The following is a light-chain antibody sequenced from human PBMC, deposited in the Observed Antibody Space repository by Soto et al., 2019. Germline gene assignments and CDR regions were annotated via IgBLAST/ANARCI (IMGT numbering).Light chain of an antibody. CDR1: QTIANY. Sequence: DIQMTQSPSSLSASVGDRVTITCRASQTIANYLNWYQQKPGKAPKLLIYAASSLQSGVPSRFSGSGFGTDFTLTISSLQTEDSAIYYCQQNYSPPPITFGQGTLLEIK. CDR3: QQNYSPPPIT. V-gene: IGKV1-39*01. J-gene: IGKJ5*01. CDR2: AAS.